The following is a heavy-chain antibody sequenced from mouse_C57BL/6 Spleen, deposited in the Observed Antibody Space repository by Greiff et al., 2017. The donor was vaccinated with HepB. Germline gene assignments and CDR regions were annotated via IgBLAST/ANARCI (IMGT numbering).Heavy chain of an antibody. J-gene: IGHJ4*01. CDR1: RYTFTSYG. Sequence: VQLQQSGAELARPGASVKLSCKASRYTFTSYGISWVKQRTGQGLEWIGEIYPRSGNTYYNEKFKGKATLTADKSSSTAYMELRSLTSEDSAVYFCARSRGDAMDYWGQGTSVTVSS. CDR2: IYPRSGNT. V-gene: IGHV1-81*01. CDR3: ARSRGDAMDY.